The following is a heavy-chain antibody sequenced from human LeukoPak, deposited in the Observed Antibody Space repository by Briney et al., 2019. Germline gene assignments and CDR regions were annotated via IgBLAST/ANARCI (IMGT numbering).Heavy chain of an antibody. V-gene: IGHV4-61*02. D-gene: IGHD6-19*01. J-gene: IGHJ5*02. CDR2: IYSTGST. CDR3: ASQWLTLDSPWRWFDH. Sequence: SETLSLTCTVSGGSISSGSSYWTWIRQPAGKGLEWIGRIYSTGSTNYNPSLKSRVTISVDTSKNQISLQLSSVTAADTAVYYCASQWLTLDSPWRWFDHCGQGTLVTVSS. CDR1: GGSISSGSSY.